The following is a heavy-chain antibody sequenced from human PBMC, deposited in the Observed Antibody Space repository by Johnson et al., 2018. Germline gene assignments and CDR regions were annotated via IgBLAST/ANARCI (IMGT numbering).Heavy chain of an antibody. CDR2: ISGRGDST. V-gene: IGHV3-23*04. CDR3: ARGNRSAYYYLPPEYFQN. J-gene: IGHJ1*01. CDR1: GSTFSSYA. Sequence: VQLVESGGGLVQXGGSLRLSCAASGSTFSSYAMSWVRQAPGKGLEWVSAISGRGDSTYYADPVKGRFTISRDNSKNTLYLQMDSLRAEDTAVYYCARGNRSAYYYLPPEYFQNWGHGTLVTVSS. D-gene: IGHD3-22*01.